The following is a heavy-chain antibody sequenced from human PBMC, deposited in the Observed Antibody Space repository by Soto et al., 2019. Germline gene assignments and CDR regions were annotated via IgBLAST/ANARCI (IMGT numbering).Heavy chain of an antibody. V-gene: IGHV3-30*03. CDR1: GFTFSSYG. D-gene: IGHD6-19*01. Sequence: QVQLVESGGGVVQPGRSLRLSCAASGFTFSSYGMHWVRQAPGKGLEWVAVISYDGSNKYYADSVKGRFTISRDNSKNTLYLQMNSLRAEDTAVYYCARGPWGIAVAGSTDYWGQGTLVTVSS. CDR3: ARGPWGIAVAGSTDY. CDR2: ISYDGSNK. J-gene: IGHJ4*02.